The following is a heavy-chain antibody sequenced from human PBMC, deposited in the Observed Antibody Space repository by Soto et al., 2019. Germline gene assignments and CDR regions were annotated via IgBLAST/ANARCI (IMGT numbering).Heavy chain of an antibody. CDR2: ISSSGSTI. V-gene: IGHV3-11*01. D-gene: IGHD6-19*01. CDR1: GFTFSDYY. CDR3: ARDPYWASWLGEFSMRGAFDI. Sequence: GGSLRLSCAASGFTFSDYYMSWIRQAPGKGLEWVSYISSSGSTIYYADSVKGRFTISRDNAKNSLYLQMNSLRAEDTAVYYCARDPYWASWLGEFSMRGAFDIWGQGTMVTVSS. J-gene: IGHJ3*02.